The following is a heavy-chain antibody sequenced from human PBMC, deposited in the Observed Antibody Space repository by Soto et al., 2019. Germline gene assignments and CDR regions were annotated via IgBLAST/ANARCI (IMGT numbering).Heavy chain of an antibody. CDR2: ISYDGSNK. J-gene: IGHJ6*02. CDR1: GFTFSSYA. V-gene: IGHV3-30-3*01. CDR3: ARGRTGTSGYYYGMDV. D-gene: IGHD1-1*01. Sequence: PGGSLRLSCAASGFTFSSYAMHWVRQAPGKGLEWVAVISYDGSNKYYADSVKGRFTISRGNSKNTLYLQMNSLRAEDTAVYYCARGRTGTSGYYYGMDVWGQGTTVTVSS.